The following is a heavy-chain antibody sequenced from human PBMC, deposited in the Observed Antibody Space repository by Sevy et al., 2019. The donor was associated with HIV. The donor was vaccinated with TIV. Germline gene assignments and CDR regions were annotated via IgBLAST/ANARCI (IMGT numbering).Heavy chain of an antibody. D-gene: IGHD3-3*01. CDR2: SYSGGST. V-gene: IGHV3-53*01. J-gene: IGHJ4*02. CDR3: AKIRFLEWLSTSYYFDY. Sequence: GGSLRLSCAASGFTVSSNYMSWVRQAPGKGLEWVSVSYSGGSTYYADSVKGRFTISRDNSKNTLYLQMNSLRAEDTAVYYCAKIRFLEWLSTSYYFDYWGQGTLVTVSS. CDR1: GFTVSSNY.